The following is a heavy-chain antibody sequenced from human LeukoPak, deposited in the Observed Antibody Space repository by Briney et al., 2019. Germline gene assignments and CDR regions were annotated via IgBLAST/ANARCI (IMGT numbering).Heavy chain of an antibody. Sequence: GGSLRLSCATSGFTFSSCAMSWVRQASGKGLEWVSAISASGANTYYADSVRGRFTISRDNSKNTLYLQMNSLRAEDTAVYYCAKITALSTSRYWGQGTLVTVSS. CDR1: GFTFSSCA. CDR2: ISASGANT. V-gene: IGHV3-23*01. CDR3: AKITALSTSRY. J-gene: IGHJ4*02. D-gene: IGHD2-2*01.